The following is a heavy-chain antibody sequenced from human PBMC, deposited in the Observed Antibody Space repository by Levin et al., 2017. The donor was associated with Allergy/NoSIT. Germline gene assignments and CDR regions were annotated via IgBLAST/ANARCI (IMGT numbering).Heavy chain of an antibody. V-gene: IGHV4-39*07. CDR3: ARDWAPAVFGMDV. CDR1: GGSIRSNNYY. CDR2: IYYSGTT. J-gene: IGHJ6*02. D-gene: IGHD2-2*01. Sequence: PSETLSLTCTVSGGSIRSNNYYWGWIRQPPGKGLEWIGSIYYSGTTYYHPSLKSRVTISVDMSKNQFSLKLSSVTAADTAVYYCARDWAPAVFGMDVWGQGTTVTVSS.